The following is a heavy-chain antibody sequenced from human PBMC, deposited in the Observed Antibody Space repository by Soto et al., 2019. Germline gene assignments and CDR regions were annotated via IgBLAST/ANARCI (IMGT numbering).Heavy chain of an antibody. J-gene: IGHJ5*01. CDR1: GGSFSGYY. D-gene: IGHD3-3*01. V-gene: IGHV4-34*01. CDR2: INHSGST. Sequence: QVQLQQWGAGLLKPSETLSLTCAVYGGSFSGYYWSWIRQPPGKGLEWIGEINHSGSTNYNPPLKRRVTISVDTSKNQFSLRRSSVTAADTAVYYCARFFRGWYDFWGQGTLVTVTS. CDR3: ARFFRGWYDF.